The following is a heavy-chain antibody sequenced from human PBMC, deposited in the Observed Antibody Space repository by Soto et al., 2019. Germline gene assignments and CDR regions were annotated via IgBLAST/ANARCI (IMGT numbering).Heavy chain of an antibody. D-gene: IGHD3-3*01. Sequence: TLSIPCTVSRGSSSSGDYYCRWIRQPPGNGLECIGCIYYSRSTYYNPSLQSRVTISVDNYKNKFYLKLSSVTAADTAVYYCARAGFLEWLLMNGMDVWGERTTVT. CDR3: ARAGFLEWLLMNGMDV. V-gene: IGHV4-30-4*01. J-gene: IGHJ6*02. CDR1: RGSSSSGDYY. CDR2: IYYSRST.